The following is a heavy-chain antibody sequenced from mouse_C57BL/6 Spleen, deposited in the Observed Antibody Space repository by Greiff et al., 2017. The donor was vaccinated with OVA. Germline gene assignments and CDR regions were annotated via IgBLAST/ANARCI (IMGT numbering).Heavy chain of an antibody. CDR1: GYAFTNYL. CDR3: ARNDYGSSYSY. Sequence: VQLQQSGAELVRPGTSVKVSCKASGYAFTNYLIEWVKQRPGPGLEWIGVINPGSGGTNYNEKFKGKATLTADKSSSTSYMQLSSLTSEDSAVYFCARNDYGSSYSYWGQGTTLTVSS. CDR2: INPGSGGT. V-gene: IGHV1-54*01. J-gene: IGHJ2*01. D-gene: IGHD1-1*01.